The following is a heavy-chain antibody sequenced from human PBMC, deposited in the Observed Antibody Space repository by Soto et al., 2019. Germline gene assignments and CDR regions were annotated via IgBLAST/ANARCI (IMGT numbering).Heavy chain of an antibody. J-gene: IGHJ4*02. V-gene: IGHV4-34*01. CDR1: GGPFSGYY. Sequence: PSETLSLTCAVYGGPFSGYYWSWIRQPPGKGLEWIGEINHSGSTNYNPSLKSRVTISVDTSKNQFSLKLSSVTAADTAVYYCASFRRIRSIDYWGQGTLVTVSS. D-gene: IGHD4-17*01. CDR3: ASFRRIRSIDY. CDR2: INHSGST.